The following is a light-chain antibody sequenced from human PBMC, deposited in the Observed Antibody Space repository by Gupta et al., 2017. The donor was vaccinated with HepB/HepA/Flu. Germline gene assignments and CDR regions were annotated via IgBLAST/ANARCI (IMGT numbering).Light chain of an antibody. CDR2: AAS. CDR3: QQYNNDPRT. V-gene: IGKV1-16*01. Sequence: DTPLTQSPSSVSASVGDRVIITCRASQDINNHLAWFQQKPGEAPKSLIYAASSLKSGVPSRFSGSASGTEFTLKISSLQPEDFGTYYCQQYNNDPRTFGQGTQVEIK. J-gene: IGKJ1*01. CDR1: QDINNH.